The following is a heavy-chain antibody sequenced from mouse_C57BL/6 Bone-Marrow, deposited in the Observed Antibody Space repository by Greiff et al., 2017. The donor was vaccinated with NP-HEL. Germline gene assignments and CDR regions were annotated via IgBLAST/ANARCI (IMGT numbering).Heavy chain of an antibody. CDR2: ISSGGSYT. V-gene: IGHV5-6*01. CDR1: GFTFSSYG. J-gene: IGHJ2*01. CDR3: ARQADYGSSPYYFDY. Sequence: EVKLVESGGDLVKPGGSLKLSCAASGFTFSSYGMSWVRQTPDKRLEWVATISSGGSYTYYPDSEKGRFTISRDNAKNTLYLQMSSLKSEDTAMYYCARQADYGSSPYYFDYWGQGTTLTVSS. D-gene: IGHD1-1*01.